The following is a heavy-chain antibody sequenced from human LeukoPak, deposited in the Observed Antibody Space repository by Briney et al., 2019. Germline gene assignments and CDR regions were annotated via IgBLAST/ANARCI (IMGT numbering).Heavy chain of an antibody. CDR1: GFTVSSNY. J-gene: IGHJ4*02. Sequence: PGGSLRLSCAASGFTVSSNYMNWVRQAPGKGLEWVSYISSSSSYTNYADSVKGRFTISRDNAKNSLYLQMNSLRAEDTAVYYCAREGDCSSTSCYSYFDYWGQGTLVTVSS. V-gene: IGHV3-21*05. CDR3: AREGDCSSTSCYSYFDY. D-gene: IGHD2-2*02. CDR2: ISSSSSYT.